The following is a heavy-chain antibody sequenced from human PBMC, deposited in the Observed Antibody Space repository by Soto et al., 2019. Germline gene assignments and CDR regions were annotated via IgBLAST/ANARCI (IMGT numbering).Heavy chain of an antibody. CDR1: GFTFDDYT. J-gene: IGHJ4*02. V-gene: IGHV3-43*01. CDR3: AKYISPDYYDSSDYYFDY. Sequence: GGSLRLSCAASGFTFDDYTMHWVRQAPGKGLEWVSLISWDGGSTYYADSVKGRFTISRDNSKNSLYLQMNSLRTEDTALYYCAKYISPDYYDSSDYYFDYWGQGTLVTVSS. D-gene: IGHD3-22*01. CDR2: ISWDGGST.